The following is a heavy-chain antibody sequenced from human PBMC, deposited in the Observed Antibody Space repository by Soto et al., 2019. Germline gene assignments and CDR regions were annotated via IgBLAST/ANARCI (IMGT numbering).Heavy chain of an antibody. CDR1: GFTFRSYV. Sequence: QVQLVESGGGVVQPGTSLRVSCVGSGFTFRSYVMHWVRQAPGKGLEWVALTSYDGSDKYYDDSVRGRFTISRDNSRNTEDLQMDSLRLEDTALYYCARWGTTGGLDVWGQGTLVSVSS. CDR3: ARWGTTGGLDV. J-gene: IGHJ1*01. D-gene: IGHD3-16*01. V-gene: IGHV3-30*19. CDR2: TSYDGSDK.